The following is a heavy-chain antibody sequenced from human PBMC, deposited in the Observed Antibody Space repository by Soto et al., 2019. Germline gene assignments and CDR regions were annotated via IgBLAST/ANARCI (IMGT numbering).Heavy chain of an antibody. CDR2: IIPIFGTA. Sequence: SVKVSCKASGGTFSSYAISWVRLAPGQGLEWMGGIIPIFGTANYAQKFQGRVTITADESTSTAYMELSSLRSEDTAVYYCAFVRRALDAFDIWGQGTMVTVSS. D-gene: IGHD3-3*01. J-gene: IGHJ3*02. CDR1: GGTFSSYA. CDR3: AFVRRALDAFDI. V-gene: IGHV1-69*13.